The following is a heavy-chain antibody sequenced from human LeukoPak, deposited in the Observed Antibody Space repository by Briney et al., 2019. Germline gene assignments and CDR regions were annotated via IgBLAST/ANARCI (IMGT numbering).Heavy chain of an antibody. CDR2: IYTSGST. J-gene: IGHJ5*02. Sequence: PSETLSLTRTVSGGSISSYYWSWIRQPAGKGLEWIGRIYTSGSTNYNPSLKSRVTMSVDTSKNQFSLKLSSVTAADTAVYYCARDSSVYYYDSSGYYPYNWFDPWGQGTLVTVSS. CDR3: ARDSSVYYYDSSGYYPYNWFDP. CDR1: GGSISSYY. D-gene: IGHD3-22*01. V-gene: IGHV4-4*07.